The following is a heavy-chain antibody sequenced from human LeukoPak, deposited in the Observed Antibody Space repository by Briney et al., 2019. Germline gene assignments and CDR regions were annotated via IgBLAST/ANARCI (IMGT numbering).Heavy chain of an antibody. D-gene: IGHD3-10*01. J-gene: IGHJ4*02. CDR1: GFTFSSYA. CDR2: ISSNGGNT. V-gene: IGHV3-64D*09. Sequence: GGSLRLSCSASGFTFSSYAMHWVRQAPGKGLEYVSAISSNGGNTYYADSVKGRFTISRDNSKNTLYLQMSSLRAEDTAVYYCVKGMVRGVIFFDYWGQGTLVTVSS. CDR3: VKGMVRGVIFFDY.